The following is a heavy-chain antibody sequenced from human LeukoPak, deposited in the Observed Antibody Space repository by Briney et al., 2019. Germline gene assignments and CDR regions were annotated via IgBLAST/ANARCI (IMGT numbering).Heavy chain of an antibody. V-gene: IGHV1-69*04. Sequence: SVKVSCKASGGTFSSYAISWVRQAPGQGLEWMGRIIPIFGIANYAQKFQGRVTITADKSTSTAYMELSSLRSEDTAVYYCAGSTTGTTFYYGMDVWGQGTTVTISS. J-gene: IGHJ6*02. D-gene: IGHD1-1*01. CDR3: AGSTTGTTFYYGMDV. CDR1: GGTFSSYA. CDR2: IIPIFGIA.